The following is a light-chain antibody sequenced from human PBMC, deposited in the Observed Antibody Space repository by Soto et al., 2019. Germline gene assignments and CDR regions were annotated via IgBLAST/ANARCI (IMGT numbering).Light chain of an antibody. J-gene: IGKJ1*01. Sequence: EIVFTHSPATLSLSPGERATLSCRASQSVSSYLAWYQQKAGQAPRLLIYGASTRATGIPARFSGSGSGTEFTLTISRLEPEDFAVYYCQQYGSSGTFGQGTKVDIK. CDR2: GAS. V-gene: IGKV3-20*01. CDR3: QQYGSSGT. CDR1: QSVSSY.